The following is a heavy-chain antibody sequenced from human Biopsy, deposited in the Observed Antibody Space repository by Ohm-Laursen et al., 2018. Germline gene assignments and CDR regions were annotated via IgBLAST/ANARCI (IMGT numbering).Heavy chain of an antibody. Sequence: SLRLSCTASGFTYTTFAMSWVRQAPGKGPEWVSTISGNGATSYYADSVKGRFTISRDNSKNTLYLQMNSVRADDTAIYYCAKGGSITIFGVVINNCFDPWGQGTRVTVSS. CDR3: AKGGSITIFGVVINNCFDP. V-gene: IGHV3-23*01. CDR2: ISGNGATS. D-gene: IGHD3-3*01. CDR1: GFTYTTFA. J-gene: IGHJ5*02.